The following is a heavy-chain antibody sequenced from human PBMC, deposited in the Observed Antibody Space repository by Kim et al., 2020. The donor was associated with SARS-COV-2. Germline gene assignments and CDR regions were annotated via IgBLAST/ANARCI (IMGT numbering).Heavy chain of an antibody. J-gene: IGHJ6*02. CDR1: GFTFGDYA. CDR3: AKDASFFLQLVRSGELRGTGYYYGMDV. D-gene: IGHD6-13*01. V-gene: IGHV3-9*01. Sequence: GGSLRLSCAASGFTFGDYAMHWVRQAPGKGLEWVSGISWNSGSIGYADSVKGRFTISRDNAKNSLYLQMNSLRAEDTALYYCAKDASFFLQLVRSGELRGTGYYYGMDVWGQGTTVTVSS. CDR2: ISWNSGSI.